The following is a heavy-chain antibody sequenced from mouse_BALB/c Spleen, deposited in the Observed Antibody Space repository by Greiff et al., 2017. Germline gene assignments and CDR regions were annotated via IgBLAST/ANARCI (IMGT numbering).Heavy chain of an antibody. D-gene: IGHD1-1*01. J-gene: IGHJ2*01. V-gene: IGHV2-9*02. CDR1: GFSLTSYG. CDR2: IWAGGST. Sequence: QVQLQQSGPGLVAPSQSLSITCTVSGFSLTSYGVHWVRQPPGKGLEWLGVIWAGGSTNYNSALMSRLSISKDNSKSQVFLKMNSLQTDDTAMYYCARSYYGSSYHFDYWGQGTTLTVSS. CDR3: ARSYYGSSYHFDY.